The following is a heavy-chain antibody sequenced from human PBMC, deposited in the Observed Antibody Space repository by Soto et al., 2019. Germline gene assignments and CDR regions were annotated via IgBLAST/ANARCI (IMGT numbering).Heavy chain of an antibody. CDR1: GGSFSGYY. Sequence: SETLSLTCAVYGGSFSGYYWSWIRQPPGKGLEWIGEINHSGSTNYNPSLKSRVTISVDTSKNQFSLKLSSVTAADAAVYYCARGGPYYDILTGYYKSRGAFDIWGQGTMVTVSS. V-gene: IGHV4-34*01. CDR2: INHSGST. D-gene: IGHD3-9*01. J-gene: IGHJ3*02. CDR3: ARGGPYYDILTGYYKSRGAFDI.